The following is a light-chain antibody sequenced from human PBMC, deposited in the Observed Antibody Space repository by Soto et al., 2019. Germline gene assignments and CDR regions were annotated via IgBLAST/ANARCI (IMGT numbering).Light chain of an antibody. CDR3: QQYNNWRT. V-gene: IGKV3-15*01. CDR2: DAS. Sequence: EIVMTQSPATLSVSPGERATLSCRASQSVDSNLAWYQQKPGQPPRLLIYDASTRATGIPARISRSGSGTEFTLTISSLQSEDFAVYYCQQYNNWRTFGQGTKVEIK. CDR1: QSVDSN. J-gene: IGKJ1*01.